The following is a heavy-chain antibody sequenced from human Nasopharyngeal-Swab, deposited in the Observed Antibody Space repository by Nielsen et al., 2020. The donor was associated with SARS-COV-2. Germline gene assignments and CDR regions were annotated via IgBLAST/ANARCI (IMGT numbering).Heavy chain of an antibody. D-gene: IGHD4/OR15-4a*01. Sequence: GESLKISCAASEFIFSSYAMHWVRQAPGKGLEWVALISYDGGNQYYADSVKGRFTISRDNSKSTLYLQMNSLRIEDTAVYYCAREGVKYQVLHNWFDSWGQGTLVTVSS. CDR1: EFIFSSYA. CDR2: ISYDGGNQ. V-gene: IGHV3-30*04. CDR3: AREGVKYQVLHNWFDS. J-gene: IGHJ5*01.